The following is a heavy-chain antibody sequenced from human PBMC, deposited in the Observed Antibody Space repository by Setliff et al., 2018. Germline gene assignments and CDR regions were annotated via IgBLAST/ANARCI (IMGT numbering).Heavy chain of an antibody. D-gene: IGHD2-21*01. CDR2: VSYDGNNN. CDR3: ARAPNIFAGNFDF. J-gene: IGHJ4*02. Sequence: GGSLRLSCAASGFTFTLFAFHWVRQAPGKGLEWLAVVSYDGNNNYYGDSVKGRFTISRDNSKNTVFLQLNSLRDDDTAVYYCARAPNIFAGNFDFWGQGALVTVS. V-gene: IGHV3-30-3*01. CDR1: GFTFTLFA.